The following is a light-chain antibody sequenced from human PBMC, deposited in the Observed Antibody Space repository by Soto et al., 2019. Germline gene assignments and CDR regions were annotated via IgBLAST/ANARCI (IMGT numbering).Light chain of an antibody. CDR3: QQFGSSPT. V-gene: IGKV3-20*01. CDR2: GAS. CDR1: QSLSSTY. Sequence: EILLTQSPGTLSLSPGERATLSCRASQSLSSTYLAWYQQKPGQAPRLLIFGASSRATGIPDRFSGSGSGTDFTLTISRLEPEDFAVYYCQQFGSSPTFGQGTKVEIK. J-gene: IGKJ1*01.